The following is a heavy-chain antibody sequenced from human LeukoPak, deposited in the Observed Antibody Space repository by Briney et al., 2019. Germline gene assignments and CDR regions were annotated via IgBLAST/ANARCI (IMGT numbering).Heavy chain of an antibody. CDR3: ASYNWNWSRAFDI. CDR2: IYYSGST. V-gene: IGHV4-59*01. J-gene: IGHJ3*02. CDR1: GGSISSYS. D-gene: IGHD1-7*01. Sequence: SETLSLTCTVSGGSISSYSWSWIRQPPGKGLEWIGYIYYSGSTNYNPSLKSRVTISVDTSKNQFSLKLSSVTAADTAVYYCASYNWNWSRAFDIWGQGTMVTVSS.